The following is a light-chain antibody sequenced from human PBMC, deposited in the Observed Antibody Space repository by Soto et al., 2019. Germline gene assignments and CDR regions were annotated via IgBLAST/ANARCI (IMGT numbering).Light chain of an antibody. J-gene: IGKJ1*01. V-gene: IGKV3-15*01. CDR3: QQSKNWPPWT. CDR2: GAS. Sequence: EIVMTQSPATLSVSPVHRSTLACSTSQTVSDNLAWYQQKPGQAPRLLIYGASTRATGIQARFSGSGSGTEFNINISSLQSEDSAVYYCQQSKNWPPWTFGQVTKVEIK. CDR1: QTVSDN.